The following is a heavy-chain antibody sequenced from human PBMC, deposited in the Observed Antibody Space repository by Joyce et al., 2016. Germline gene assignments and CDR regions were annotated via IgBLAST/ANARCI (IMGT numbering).Heavy chain of an antibody. V-gene: IGHV3-30-3*01. Sequence: QVQLVESGGGVVQPGRSLRLSCAASGFIFNNYALHWVRQAPGKGLEWVAIISYDGSNKTYADSVKGRFTISRDNSKNMLYLQMNRLTAEDTATYYCARDDVDTSWLGAFWGQGTLVTVSS. CDR3: ARDDVDTSWLGAF. CDR1: GFIFNNYA. J-gene: IGHJ4*02. D-gene: IGHD2-2*01. CDR2: ISYDGSNK.